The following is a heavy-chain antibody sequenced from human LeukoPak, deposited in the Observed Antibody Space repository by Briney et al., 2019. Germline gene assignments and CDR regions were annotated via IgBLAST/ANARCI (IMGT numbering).Heavy chain of an antibody. Sequence: ASVKVSCKASGGTFSSYAISWVRQAPGQGLEWMGRIIPILGIANYAQKFQGRVTITADKSTSTAYMELSSLRSEDTAVYYCARDRDDSSGFDIWGQGTTVTVSS. CDR1: GGTFSSYA. CDR2: IIPILGIA. J-gene: IGHJ6*02. CDR3: ARDRDDSSGFDI. V-gene: IGHV1-69*04. D-gene: IGHD3-22*01.